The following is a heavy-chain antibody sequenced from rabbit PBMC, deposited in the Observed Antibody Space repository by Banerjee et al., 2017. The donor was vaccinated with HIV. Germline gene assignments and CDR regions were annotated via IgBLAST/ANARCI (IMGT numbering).Heavy chain of an antibody. J-gene: IGHJ4*01. D-gene: IGHD4-1*01. V-gene: IGHV1S45*01. CDR2: ISTGSSGST. CDR1: GFTISSSYW. Sequence: QEQLEESGGDLVKPEGSLTLTCTASGFTISSSYWMCWVRQAPGKGLEWIACISTGSSGSTYYASWANGRFTISKTSSTTVTLQMTSLTAADTATYFCARDLAGAIGWNFNLWGPGTLVTVS. CDR3: ARDLAGAIGWNFNL.